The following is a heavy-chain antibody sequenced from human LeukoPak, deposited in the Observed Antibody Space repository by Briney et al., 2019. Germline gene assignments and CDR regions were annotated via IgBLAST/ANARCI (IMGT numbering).Heavy chain of an antibody. V-gene: IGHV5-51*01. J-gene: IGHJ4*02. D-gene: IGHD5-18*01. Sequence: GESLKISCKASGYKFTIYWIGLVRQMPGKGLEWMGIIDPSDSETRYTLSFQAQVTISVDKSLTTAYLQWSSLKASDTAMYYCARQTAMGRSGDYWGQGTLLTVSS. CDR3: ARQTAMGRSGDY. CDR1: GYKFTIYW. CDR2: IDPSDSET.